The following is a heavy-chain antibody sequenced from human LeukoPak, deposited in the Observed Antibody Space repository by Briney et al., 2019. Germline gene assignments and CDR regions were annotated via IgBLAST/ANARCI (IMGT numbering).Heavy chain of an antibody. CDR2: IYHSGST. D-gene: IGHD3-22*01. Sequence: SETLSLACAVSGGSISSSNWWSWVRQPPGKGLEWIGEIYHSGSTNYNPSLKSRVTISVDKSKNQFSLKLSSVTAADTAVYYCARDSSGYHYFDYWGQGTLVTVSS. J-gene: IGHJ4*02. CDR3: ARDSSGYHYFDY. CDR1: GGSISSSNW. V-gene: IGHV4-4*02.